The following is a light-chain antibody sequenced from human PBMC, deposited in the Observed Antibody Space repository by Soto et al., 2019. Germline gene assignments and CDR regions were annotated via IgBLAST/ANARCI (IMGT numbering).Light chain of an antibody. Sequence: QSVLTQPASLSGSPGPSITISCTGTGSDVGAYSYVSWYQHHPGKAPKLIIYEVFNRPSGVSDRFSGSKSGNTASLTISGLQAEDEADYYCLSYTGSDTIGVFGTGTKVTVL. CDR2: EVF. J-gene: IGLJ1*01. CDR3: LSYTGSDTIGV. CDR1: GSDVGAYSY. V-gene: IGLV2-14*01.